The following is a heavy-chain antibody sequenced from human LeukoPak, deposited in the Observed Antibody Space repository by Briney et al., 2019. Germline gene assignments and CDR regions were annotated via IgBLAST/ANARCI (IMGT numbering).Heavy chain of an antibody. Sequence: SETLSLTCTVSGGSISSSSYYWGWIRQPPGKGLEWIGSVYYSGRTYYNPSLKSRVTISVDTSKNQFSLKLSSVTAADTAVYYCARGSTTVVTVSWFDPWGQGTLVTVSS. V-gene: IGHV4-39*01. CDR3: ARGSTTVVTVSWFDP. CDR2: VYYSGRT. J-gene: IGHJ5*02. CDR1: GGSISSSSYY. D-gene: IGHD4-23*01.